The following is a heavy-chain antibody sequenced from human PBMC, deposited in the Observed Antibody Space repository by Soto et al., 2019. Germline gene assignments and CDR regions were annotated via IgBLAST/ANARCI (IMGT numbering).Heavy chain of an antibody. Sequence: SETLSLTCAVYGGSFSGYYWSWIRQPPGKGLEWIGEINHSGSTNYNPSLKSRVTISVDTSKNQFSLKLSSVTAADTAVYYCARGMGAAAGNWFDPWGQGTLVT. CDR3: ARGMGAAAGNWFDP. D-gene: IGHD6-13*01. V-gene: IGHV4-34*01. J-gene: IGHJ5*02. CDR1: GGSFSGYY. CDR2: INHSGST.